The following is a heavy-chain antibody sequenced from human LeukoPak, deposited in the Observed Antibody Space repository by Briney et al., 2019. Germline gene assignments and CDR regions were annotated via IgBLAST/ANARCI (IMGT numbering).Heavy chain of an antibody. CDR1: GGSISSYY. CDR3: ARSVRGAMSGYYYYMDV. Sequence: PSETLSLTCTVSGGSISSYYWSWIRQPAGKGLEWIGRIYTSGSTNYNPSLKSRVTISVDTSKNQFSLKLSSVTAADTVVYYCARSVRGAMSGYYYYMDVWGKGTTVTISS. J-gene: IGHJ6*03. V-gene: IGHV4-4*07. CDR2: IYTSGST. D-gene: IGHD3-10*01.